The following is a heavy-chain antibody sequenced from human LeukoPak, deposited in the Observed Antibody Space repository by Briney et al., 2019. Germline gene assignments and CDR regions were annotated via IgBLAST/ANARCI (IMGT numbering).Heavy chain of an antibody. V-gene: IGHV4-30-4*08. CDR1: GGSISSGDYY. D-gene: IGHD6-6*01. CDR2: IYYSGST. J-gene: IGHJ6*03. Sequence: SETLSLTCTVSGGSISSGDYYWSWIRQPPGKGLEWIGYIYYSGSTYYNPSLKSRVTISVDTSKNQFSLKLSSVTAADTAVYYCGGDGGGGGSSFYYYYYMDVWGKGTTVTVSS. CDR3: GGDGGGGGSSFYYYYYMDV.